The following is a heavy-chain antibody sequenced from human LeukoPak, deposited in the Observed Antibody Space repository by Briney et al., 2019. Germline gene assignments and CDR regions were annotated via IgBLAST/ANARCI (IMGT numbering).Heavy chain of an antibody. V-gene: IGHV1-69*13. CDR3: ARAERKLDPQLRY. CDR2: IIPIFGTA. Sequence: SVKVSCKASGGTFSSYAISWVRQAPGQGLEWMGGIIPIFGTANYAQKFQGRVTITADESTSTAYMELSSLRSEDTAVYYCARAERKLDPQLRYWGQGTLVTVSS. J-gene: IGHJ4*02. CDR1: GGTFSSYA. D-gene: IGHD6-13*01.